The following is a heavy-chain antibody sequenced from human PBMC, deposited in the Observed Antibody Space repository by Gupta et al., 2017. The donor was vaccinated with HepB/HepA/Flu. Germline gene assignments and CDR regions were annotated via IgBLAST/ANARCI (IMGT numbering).Heavy chain of an antibody. J-gene: IGHJ4*02. CDR2: IYYSGST. V-gene: IGHV4-39*01. Sequence: ESGPGLVKPSETLSLTCTVSGGSISSSSYYWGWIRQPPGKGLEWIGSIYYSGSTYYNPSLKSLVTISVDTSKNQFSLKLSSVTAADTAVYYWARHGQGRITMIVIDYFDYWGQGTLVTVSS. D-gene: IGHD3-22*01. CDR1: GGSISSSSYY. CDR3: ARHGQGRITMIVIDYFDY.